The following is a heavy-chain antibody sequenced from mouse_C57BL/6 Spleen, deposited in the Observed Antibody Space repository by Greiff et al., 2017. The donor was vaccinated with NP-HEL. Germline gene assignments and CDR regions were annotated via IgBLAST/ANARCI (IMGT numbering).Heavy chain of an antibody. CDR1: GYTFTDYE. Sequence: VQLQQSGAELVRPGASVTLSCKASGYTFTDYEMHWVKQTPVHGLEWIGAIDPETGGTAYNQKFKGKAILTADKSSSTAYMELRSLTSEDSAVYYCTSTMITTSGAWFAYWGQGTLVTVSA. J-gene: IGHJ3*01. CDR3: TSTMITTSGAWFAY. CDR2: IDPETGGT. D-gene: IGHD2-4*01. V-gene: IGHV1-15*01.